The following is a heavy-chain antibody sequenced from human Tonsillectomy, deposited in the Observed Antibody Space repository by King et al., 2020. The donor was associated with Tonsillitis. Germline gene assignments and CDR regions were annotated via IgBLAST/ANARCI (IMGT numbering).Heavy chain of an antibody. V-gene: IGHV1-2*02. J-gene: IGHJ3*02. CDR3: ARDPSRGAATADDAFDI. CDR2: INAKSGGT. Sequence: QLVQSGAEVKKPGASVKVSCKASGYTLTDYNMHWVRQAPGQGLEWMGWINAKSGGTNYAQKFQGRVTMTRDTSISTAYMELSRVRSDDTAVYYCARDPSRGAATADDAFDIWGQGTMVTVS. CDR1: GYTLTDYN. D-gene: IGHD6-13*01.